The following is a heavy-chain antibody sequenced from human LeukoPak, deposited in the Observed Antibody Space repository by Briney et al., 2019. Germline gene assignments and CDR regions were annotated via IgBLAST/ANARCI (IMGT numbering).Heavy chain of an antibody. D-gene: IGHD3-22*01. CDR3: ARGSYYDSSGYSGVRLFDY. J-gene: IGHJ4*02. Sequence: ASVKVSCKTSEYIFTAYYMHWVRQAPGQGLEWMGWINPNSGGTNYAQKFQGRVTMTSDTSISTAYMDLSRLRSDDMAVYYCARGSYYDSSGYSGVRLFDYWGQGTLVTVSS. CDR1: EYIFTAYY. CDR2: INPNSGGT. V-gene: IGHV1-2*02.